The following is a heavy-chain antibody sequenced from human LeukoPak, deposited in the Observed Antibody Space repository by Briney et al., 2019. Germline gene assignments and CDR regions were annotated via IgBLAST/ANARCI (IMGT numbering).Heavy chain of an antibody. J-gene: IGHJ4*02. Sequence: SETLSLTCAVYGGSFSGYYWSWIRQPPGRGLEWIGEINHSGSTNYNPSLKSRVTISVDTSKNQFSLKLSSVTAADTAVYYGARGFGGQQLVRDNGGFDYWGQGTLVAVSS. CDR2: INHSGST. D-gene: IGHD6-6*01. V-gene: IGHV4-34*01. CDR3: ARGFGGQQLVRDNGGFDY. CDR1: GGSFSGYY.